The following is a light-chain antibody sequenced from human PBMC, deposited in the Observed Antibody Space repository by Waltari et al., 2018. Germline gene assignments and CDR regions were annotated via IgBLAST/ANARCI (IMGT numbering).Light chain of an antibody. J-gene: IGKJ5*01. V-gene: IGKV3-15*01. Sequence: EIVMTQSPATLSVSPGERATLSCRASQSVSRNLAWYQQKPGQAPRLLIYGASTRATGIPARFSGSGSGTEFTLTISSLQSEDFAVYYCQQYNNPSITFGQGTRLEIK. CDR2: GAS. CDR3: QQYNNPSIT. CDR1: QSVSRN.